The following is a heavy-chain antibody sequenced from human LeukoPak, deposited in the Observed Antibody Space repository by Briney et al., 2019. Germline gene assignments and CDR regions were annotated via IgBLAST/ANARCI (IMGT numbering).Heavy chain of an antibody. CDR1: GFTFSSYA. CDR2: ISGSGGST. V-gene: IGHV3-23*01. J-gene: IGHJ5*02. CDR3: AGDCSSTSCYMGYNWFDP. Sequence: GGSLRFSCAASGFTFSSYAVSWVRQAPGKGLEWVSAISGSGGSTYYADSVKGRFTISRDNSKNTLYLQMNSLRAEDTAVYYCAGDCSSTSCYMGYNWFDPWGQGTLVTVSS. D-gene: IGHD2-2*02.